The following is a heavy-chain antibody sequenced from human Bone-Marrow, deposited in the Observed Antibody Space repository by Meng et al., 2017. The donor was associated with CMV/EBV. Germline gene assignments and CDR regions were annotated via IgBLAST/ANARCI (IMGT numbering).Heavy chain of an antibody. Sequence: GGSLRLSCAASGFTFSSYAMHWVRQAPGKGLEWVSVIYSGGSTYYADSVKGRFTISRDNSKNTLYLQMNSLRAEDTAVYYCAREGIAAAYGMDVWGQGTTVTVSS. D-gene: IGHD6-13*01. V-gene: IGHV3-53*01. CDR2: IYSGGST. J-gene: IGHJ6*02. CDR3: AREGIAAAYGMDV. CDR1: GFTFSSYA.